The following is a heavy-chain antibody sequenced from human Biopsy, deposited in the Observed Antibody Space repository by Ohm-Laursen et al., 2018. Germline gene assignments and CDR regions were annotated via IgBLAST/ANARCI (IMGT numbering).Heavy chain of an antibody. CDR3: ARGEVTFGELIVSLDS. CDR1: GYNFISYS. CDR2: IRPLNGDT. V-gene: IGHV1-18*01. D-gene: IGHD3-16*02. J-gene: IGHJ4*02. Sequence: ASVKVSCKTSGYNFISYSINWVRQAPGQGLECMGWIRPLNGDTKYGQKFQDRVTMTTDTSTSTVYMELTSLRSDDTAVYYCARGEVTFGELIVSLDSWGQGTLVTVSS.